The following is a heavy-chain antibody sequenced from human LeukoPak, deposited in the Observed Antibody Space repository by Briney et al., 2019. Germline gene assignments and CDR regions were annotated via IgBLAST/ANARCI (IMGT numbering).Heavy chain of an antibody. D-gene: IGHD3-16*01. CDR3: AKGGEGLRRCYYYYMDV. CDR1: GFTFDDYA. Sequence: HPGRSLRLSCAASGFTFDDYAMHWVRQAPGKGLEWVSGIRWNSGSIGYAGSVKGRFTISRDNAKNSLYLQMNSLRAEDTALYYCAKGGEGLRRCYYYYMDVWGKGTTVTVSS. J-gene: IGHJ6*03. V-gene: IGHV3-9*01. CDR2: IRWNSGSI.